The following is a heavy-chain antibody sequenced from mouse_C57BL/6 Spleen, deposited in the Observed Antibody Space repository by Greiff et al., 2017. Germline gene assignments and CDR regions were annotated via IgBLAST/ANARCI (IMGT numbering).Heavy chain of an antibody. CDR3: GGVDYYGRSYGRYVDV. V-gene: IGHV1-81*01. D-gene: IGHD1-1*01. CDR2: IYPRRGNT. Sequence: VQLQQPGAELARPGASVKLSCKASGYTFTSYGIRWVKQRTGQGLEWIGKIYPRRGNTYYNEKFKGKATLTADKSSSTAYMELRSLTSEDSAVYFWGGVDYYGRSYGRYVDVWGTGTTLTVSS. CDR1: GYTFTSYG. J-gene: IGHJ1*03.